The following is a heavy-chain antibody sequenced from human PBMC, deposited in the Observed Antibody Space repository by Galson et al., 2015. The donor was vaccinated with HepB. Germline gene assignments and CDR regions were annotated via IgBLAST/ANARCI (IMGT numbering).Heavy chain of an antibody. CDR3: ARGPYCSSTSCYSPHYYYYMNV. D-gene: IGHD2-2*02. CDR1: GYNFINYW. V-gene: IGHV5-51*03. J-gene: IGHJ6*03. Sequence: SGAEVKKPGESLKISCKGSGYNFINYWIGWVRQMPGKGLEWMGIIYPGDSDTRYSPSFQGQVTISADKSISTAHLQWSSLKASDTAMYYCARGPYCSSTSCYSPHYYYYMNVWGKGTTVTVSS. CDR2: IYPGDSDT.